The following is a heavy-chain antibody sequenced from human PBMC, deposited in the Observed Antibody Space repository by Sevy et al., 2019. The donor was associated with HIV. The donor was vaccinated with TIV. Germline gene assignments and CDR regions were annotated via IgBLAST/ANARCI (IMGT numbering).Heavy chain of an antibody. CDR2: THHAAAT. Sequence: SETLSLNCTVSGYSISSGFYWAWIRQPPGKGLEWIGNTHHAAATSYNPSLQSRVTISVDTSKNQFSLTLTSVTAADTAVSYCARDPLGQTPVPDKDYWGQGTLVTVSS. CDR3: ARDPLGQTPVPDKDY. V-gene: IGHV4-38-2*02. D-gene: IGHD3-16*01. J-gene: IGHJ4*02. CDR1: GYSISSGFY.